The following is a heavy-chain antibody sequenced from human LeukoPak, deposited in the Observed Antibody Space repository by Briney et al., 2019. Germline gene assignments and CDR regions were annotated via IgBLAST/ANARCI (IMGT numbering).Heavy chain of an antibody. CDR3: AKDYCGGDSYSGWYFDL. V-gene: IGHV3-9*01. Sequence: GRSLRLSCAASGFTFDDYAMHWVRQAPGKGLEWVSGISYNSDTIAYADSVKGRFTISRDNAKNSLYLQMNSLRAEDTALYYCAKDYCGGDSYSGWYFDLWGRGTLVTVSS. CDR1: GFTFDDYA. CDR2: ISYNSDTI. D-gene: IGHD2-21*02. J-gene: IGHJ2*01.